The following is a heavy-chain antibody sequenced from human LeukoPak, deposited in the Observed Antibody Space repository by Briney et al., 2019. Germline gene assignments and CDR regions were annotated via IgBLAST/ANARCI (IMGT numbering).Heavy chain of an antibody. V-gene: IGHV3-7*01. CDR2: IMQDGSEK. J-gene: IGHJ4*02. D-gene: IGHD6-19*01. Sequence: GGSLRLSCATSGFTFISFWMSWVRQAPGKGLEWVANIMQDGSEKYYVDSVKGRFTISRDNAKNSLYLQMNSLRAEDTAVYYCAREDSSGWYGYYFDYWGQGTLVTVSS. CDR1: GFTFISFW. CDR3: AREDSSGWYGYYFDY.